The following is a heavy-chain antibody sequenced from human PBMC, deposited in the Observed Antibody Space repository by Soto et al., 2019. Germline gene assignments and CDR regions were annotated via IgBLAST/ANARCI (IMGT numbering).Heavy chain of an antibody. Sequence: GGSLRLSCAASGFTFNDYFMSWIRQAPGKGLEWVSYISSSGTTIYYADSVKGRFTISRDNAKNSLYLQVNSLRAEDTAVYYCARVDYYYYYIDVWGKGTTVTVSS. CDR1: GFTFNDYF. CDR2: ISSSGTTI. V-gene: IGHV3-11*01. J-gene: IGHJ6*03. CDR3: ARVDYYYYYIDV.